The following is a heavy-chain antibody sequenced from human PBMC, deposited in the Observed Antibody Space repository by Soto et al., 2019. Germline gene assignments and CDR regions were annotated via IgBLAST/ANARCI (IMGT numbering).Heavy chain of an antibody. V-gene: IGHV5-10-1*01. CDR2: IDPSDSCT. Sequence: PGESLKISCKGSGYSFSSHWISWVRQMPGKGLEWMGRIDPSDSCTNYSPSFQGHVTISADKSISAAYLQWSSLKASDTAIYYCARRGSPTANWFDPWGQGTLVTVAS. D-gene: IGHD3-16*01. J-gene: IGHJ5*02. CDR3: ARRGSPTANWFDP. CDR1: GYSFSSHW.